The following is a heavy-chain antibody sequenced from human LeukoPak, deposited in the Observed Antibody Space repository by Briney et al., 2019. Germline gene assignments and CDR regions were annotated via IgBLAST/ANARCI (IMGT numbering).Heavy chain of an antibody. D-gene: IGHD3-22*01. J-gene: IGHJ4*02. CDR3: AGESYDSSGYPPLTGY. CDR1: GFTFSSYA. Sequence: GGSLRLSCAASGFTFSSYAMHWVRQAPGKGLEWAAVISYDGSNKYYADSVKGRFTISRDNSKNTLYLQMNSLRAEDTAVYYCAGESYDSSGYPPLTGYWGQGTLVTVSS. V-gene: IGHV3-30-3*01. CDR2: ISYDGSNK.